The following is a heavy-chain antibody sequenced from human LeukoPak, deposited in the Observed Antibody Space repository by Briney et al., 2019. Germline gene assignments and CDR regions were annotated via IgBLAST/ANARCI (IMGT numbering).Heavy chain of an antibody. J-gene: IGHJ3*02. V-gene: IGHV5-10-1*01. Sequence: GESLNTSWKGAGYSFTSYWIRGGRQMPGKGLEWMGRIDPSDSYTNYSPSFQGHATISADKSISTAYLQWSSLKASDTAMYYCARRGGAGYSGYDSSAFDIWGQGTMVTVSS. CDR3: ARRGGAGYSGYDSSAFDI. CDR1: GYSFTSYW. D-gene: IGHD5-12*01. CDR2: IDPSDSYT.